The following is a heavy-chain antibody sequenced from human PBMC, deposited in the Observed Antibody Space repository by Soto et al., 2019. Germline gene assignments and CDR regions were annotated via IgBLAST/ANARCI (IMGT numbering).Heavy chain of an antibody. J-gene: IGHJ4*02. Sequence: SETLSVTCTVSGGSVSSDEDYWSWIRQSPGKGLEWIGYISNSGSTGYNPSLKTRLSMSVDRSKNQFTLRLTSATAADTAVYFCATESGSTYGYFDYWGQGTQVTVSS. V-gene: IGHV4-30-4*08. CDR1: GGSVSSDEDY. CDR2: ISNSGST. D-gene: IGHD5-18*01. CDR3: ATESGSTYGYFDY.